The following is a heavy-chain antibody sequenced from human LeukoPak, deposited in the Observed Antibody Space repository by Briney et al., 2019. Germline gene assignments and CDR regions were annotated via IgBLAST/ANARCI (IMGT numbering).Heavy chain of an antibody. J-gene: IGHJ3*02. V-gene: IGHV1-24*01. Sequence: ASVKVSCKVFGYTLTELSMHWVRQAPGKGLEWMGGFDPEADETIYAQNFHGRVTVTEDTSTDTIYMELSSLRSEDTAVYYCATAAEIYYYDTGGIWGQGTMVTVYS. CDR3: ATAAEIYYYDTGGI. CDR1: GYTLTELS. CDR2: FDPEADET. D-gene: IGHD3-22*01.